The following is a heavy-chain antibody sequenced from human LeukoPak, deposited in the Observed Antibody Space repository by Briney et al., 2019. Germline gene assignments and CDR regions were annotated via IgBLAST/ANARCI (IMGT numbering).Heavy chain of an antibody. CDR3: ARTTYSYGAQTLDY. Sequence: SGPTLVNPTQTLTLTCTFSGFSLSTSRMRVSWIRQPPGKALEWLARIDWDDDKFYSTSLQTRLTISKDTSKNHEVLTMTNMDPVDTATYYCARTTYSYGAQTLDYWGQGTLVTVSS. J-gene: IGHJ4*02. D-gene: IGHD5-18*01. CDR1: GFSLSTSRMR. V-gene: IGHV2-70*04. CDR2: IDWDDDK.